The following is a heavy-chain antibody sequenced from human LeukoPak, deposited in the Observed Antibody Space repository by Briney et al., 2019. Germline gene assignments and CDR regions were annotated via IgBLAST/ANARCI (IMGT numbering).Heavy chain of an antibody. Sequence: SETLSLTCTVSGGSISSYYWSWIRQPAGKGREWIGRIYTSGSTNYNPSLKSRVTMSVDTSKNQFSLKLSSVTAADTAVYYCAREGGPDFDYYDSSGYYDYWGQGTLVTVSS. CDR1: GGSISSYY. V-gene: IGHV4-4*07. CDR2: IYTSGST. J-gene: IGHJ4*02. D-gene: IGHD3-22*01. CDR3: AREGGPDFDYYDSSGYYDY.